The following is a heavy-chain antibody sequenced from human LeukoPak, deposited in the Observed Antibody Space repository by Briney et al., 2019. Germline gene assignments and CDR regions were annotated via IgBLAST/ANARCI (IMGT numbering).Heavy chain of an antibody. D-gene: IGHD3-9*01. V-gene: IGHV4-59*08. J-gene: IGHJ3*02. CDR3: ARLRYFDWLPDAFDI. CDR1: GGSITSYY. Sequence: PSETLSLTCTVSGGSITSYYWSWIRQPPGKGLEWIGYIYYSGSTNYNPSLKSRVTISVDTSKNQFSLKLSSVTAADTAVYYCARLRYFDWLPDAFDIWGQGTMVTVSS. CDR2: IYYSGST.